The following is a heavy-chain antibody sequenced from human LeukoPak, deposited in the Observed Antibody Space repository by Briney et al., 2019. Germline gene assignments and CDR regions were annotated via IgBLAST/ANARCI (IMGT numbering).Heavy chain of an antibody. Sequence: SETLSLTCAVYGGSFSGYYWSWIRQPPGKGPEWIGEINHSGSTNYNPSLKSRVTISVDTSKNQFSLKLSSVTAADTAVYYCARCTMVRGVSDYWGQGTLVTVSS. CDR2: INHSGST. V-gene: IGHV4-34*01. D-gene: IGHD3-10*01. CDR1: GGSFSGYY. J-gene: IGHJ4*02. CDR3: ARCTMVRGVSDY.